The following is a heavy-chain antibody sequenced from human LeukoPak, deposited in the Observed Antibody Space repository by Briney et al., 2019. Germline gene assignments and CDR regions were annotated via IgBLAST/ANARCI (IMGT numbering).Heavy chain of an antibody. Sequence: SVKVSCKASGGTFSSYAISWVRQAPGQGLEWMGGIIPIFGTANYAQKFQGRVTITADESTSTAYMELSSLRSEDTAVYYCAGGYNRNPYYYFDYWGQGTLVTVSS. CDR3: AGGYNRNPYYYFDY. J-gene: IGHJ4*02. CDR1: GGTFSSYA. D-gene: IGHD5-24*01. CDR2: IIPIFGTA. V-gene: IGHV1-69*01.